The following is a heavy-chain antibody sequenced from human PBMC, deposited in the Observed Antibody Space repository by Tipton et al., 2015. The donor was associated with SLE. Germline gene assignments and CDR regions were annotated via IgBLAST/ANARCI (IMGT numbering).Heavy chain of an antibody. Sequence: TLSLTCTVSGGSISSYYWSWIRQPPGKGLGWIGYIYYSGSTNYNPSLKSRVTISVDTSKNQFSLKLSSVTAADTAVYYCARGSLRMGELSLAYWGQGTLVTVSS. D-gene: IGHD3-16*02. J-gene: IGHJ4*02. V-gene: IGHV4-59*01. CDR1: GGSISSYY. CDR3: ARGSLRMGELSLAY. CDR2: IYYSGST.